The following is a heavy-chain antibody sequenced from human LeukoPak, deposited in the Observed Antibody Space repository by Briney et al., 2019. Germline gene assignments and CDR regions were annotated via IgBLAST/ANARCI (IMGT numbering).Heavy chain of an antibody. J-gene: IGHJ4*02. D-gene: IGHD3-10*01. V-gene: IGHV3-21*06. Sequence: GGSQRLSCAGSGFTFSGYSMNWVRQAPGKGLEWVSSISRSSSYIYYADSVKGRFTISRDNAKNSLHLQVNSLRAEDTAVYYCVRERFHGSGAPKFDFWGQGTLVTVSS. CDR3: VRERFHGSGAPKFDF. CDR2: ISRSSSYI. CDR1: GFTFSGYS.